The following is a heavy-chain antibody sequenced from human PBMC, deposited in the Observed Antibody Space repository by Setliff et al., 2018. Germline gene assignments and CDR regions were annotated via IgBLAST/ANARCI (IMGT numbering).Heavy chain of an antibody. CDR1: GYSITGGYY. Sequence: ASETLSLTCAVSGYSITGGYYWGWIRQPPGKGLEWIGSIYHSGSTYYNPSLKSRVTISVDTSKNQFSLKLSSVTAADTAVYYCARLRYYGSGSYLDYWGQGTLVTVSS. V-gene: IGHV4-38-2*01. CDR3: ARLRYYGSGSYLDY. J-gene: IGHJ4*02. D-gene: IGHD3-10*01. CDR2: IYHSGST.